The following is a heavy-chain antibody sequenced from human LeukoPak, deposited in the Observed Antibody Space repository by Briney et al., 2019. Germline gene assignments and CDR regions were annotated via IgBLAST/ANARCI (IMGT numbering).Heavy chain of an antibody. Sequence: GGSLRLSRAASEDTATRAYTYSVRPAPGKGLEWVSVIYAGDSTYYADSVKGRFTISRDNSKNTLYLQMNSLRAEDTALYYCARGPGYSSGRYYYFHQWGQGTLVTVSS. J-gene: IGHJ1*01. CDR2: IYAGDST. V-gene: IGHV3-53*01. CDR1: EDTATRAY. D-gene: IGHD6-19*01. CDR3: ARGPGYSSGRYYYFHQ.